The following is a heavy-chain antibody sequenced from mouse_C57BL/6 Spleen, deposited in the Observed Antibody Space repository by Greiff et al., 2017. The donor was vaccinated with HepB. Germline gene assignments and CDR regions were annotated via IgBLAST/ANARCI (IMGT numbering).Heavy chain of an antibody. Sequence: EVQLVESGGGLVQPKGSLKLSCAASGFSFNTYAMNWVRQAPGKGLEWVARIRSKSNNYATYYADSVKDRFTISRDDSESMLYLQMNNLKTEDTAMYYCVRHYDGVFDYWGQGTTLTVSS. CDR3: VRHYDGVFDY. V-gene: IGHV10-1*01. J-gene: IGHJ2*01. D-gene: IGHD2-12*01. CDR2: IRSKSNNYAT. CDR1: GFSFNTYA.